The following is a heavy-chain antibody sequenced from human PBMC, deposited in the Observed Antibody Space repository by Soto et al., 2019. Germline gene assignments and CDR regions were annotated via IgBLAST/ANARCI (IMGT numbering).Heavy chain of an antibody. CDR3: ARGRSYCSSTSCYLTYYFDY. V-gene: IGHV1-69*06. J-gene: IGHJ4*02. CDR1: GGTFKNNG. Sequence: SVKVSCKAPGGTFKNNGISWVRQAPGQGLEWMGGIIPVFGTTNYAQKCQGRVTITADKSTSTAYMELSSLRSEDTAVYYCARGRSYCSSTSCYLTYYFDYWGQGTLVTVPS. D-gene: IGHD2-2*01. CDR2: IIPVFGTT.